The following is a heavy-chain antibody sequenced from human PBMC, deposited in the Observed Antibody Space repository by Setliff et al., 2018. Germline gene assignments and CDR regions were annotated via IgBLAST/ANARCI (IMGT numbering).Heavy chain of an antibody. CDR1: GFTFSSYA. CDR3: AKDGPNWYVFDY. V-gene: IGHV3-23*01. CDR2: ITGSGGGT. Sequence: PGGSLRLSCAASGFTFSSYAMSWVRQAPGKGLEWVSLITGSGGGTYYADSVKGRLTISRDNSKNTLYLQMNSLRAEDTAVYYCAKDGPNWYVFDYWGQGTLVTVSS. D-gene: IGHD1-1*01. J-gene: IGHJ4*02.